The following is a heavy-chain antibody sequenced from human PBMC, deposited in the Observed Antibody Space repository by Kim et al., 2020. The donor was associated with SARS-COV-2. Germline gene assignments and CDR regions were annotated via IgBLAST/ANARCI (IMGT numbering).Heavy chain of an antibody. V-gene: IGHV3-49*04. CDR2: IRNKAYGGTA. CDR1: GFSFGDYA. J-gene: IGHJ2*01. Sequence: GGSLRLSCTATGFSFGDYAWTWVRQAPGKGLEWAALIRNKAYGGTADYAASVKGRFTISRDDSKSIAYLQMDSLKTEDTAVYYCTRGYNRYLDLWGRGTLVTVSS. CDR3: TRGYNRYLDL. D-gene: IGHD1-1*01.